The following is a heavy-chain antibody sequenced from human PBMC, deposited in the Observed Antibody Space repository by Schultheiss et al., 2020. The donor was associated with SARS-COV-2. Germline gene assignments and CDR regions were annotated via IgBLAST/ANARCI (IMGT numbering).Heavy chain of an antibody. D-gene: IGHD4-11*01. Sequence: SETLSLTCTVSGGSISSGGYYWSWIRQPPGKGLEWIGEIYHSGSTNYNPSLKSRVTISVDTSKNQFSLQLNSVTPDDTAVYYCASGATTHMAYWGQGTLVTVSS. CDR2: IYHSGST. V-gene: IGHV4-61*08. CDR3: ASGATTHMAY. CDR1: GGSISSGGYY. J-gene: IGHJ4*02.